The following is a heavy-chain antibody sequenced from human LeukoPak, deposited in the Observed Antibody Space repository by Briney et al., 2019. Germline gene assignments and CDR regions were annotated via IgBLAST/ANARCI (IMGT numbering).Heavy chain of an antibody. CDR2: IYTSGST. V-gene: IGHV4-61*02. J-gene: IGHJ3*02. CDR1: GGSISSGSYY. CDR3: ARGSLRVVGARAAFDI. D-gene: IGHD1-26*01. Sequence: SETLSLTCTVSGGSISSGSYYWRWIRQPAGKGLEWIGRIYTSGSTNYNPSLKSRVTISVDTSKNQFSLKLSSVTAADTAVYYCARGSLRVVGARAAFDIWGQGTMVTVSS.